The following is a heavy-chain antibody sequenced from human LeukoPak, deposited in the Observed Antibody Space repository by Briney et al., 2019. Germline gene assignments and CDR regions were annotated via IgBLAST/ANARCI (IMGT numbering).Heavy chain of an antibody. Sequence: PGGSLRLSCAASGFTFSSYWMHWVRQGPGKGLDWVAVISSDGSDKYYADSVKGRFTISRDNSKNTLYLQMNSLRAEDTAVYYCAKDKGREGDYWGQGNLVTVSS. V-gene: IGHV3-30*18. J-gene: IGHJ4*02. CDR3: AKDKGREGDY. CDR2: ISSDGSDK. CDR1: GFTFSSYW. D-gene: IGHD1-26*01.